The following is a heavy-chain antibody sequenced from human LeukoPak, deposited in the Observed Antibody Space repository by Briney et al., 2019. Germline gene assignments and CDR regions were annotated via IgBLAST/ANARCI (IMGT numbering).Heavy chain of an antibody. CDR1: GFTFSSYA. J-gene: IGHJ6*03. CDR2: ISYDGSNK. CDR3: ARDNNYSNNPHYYYYMDV. V-gene: IGHV3-30-3*01. D-gene: IGHD4-11*01. Sequence: GGSLRLSCAASGFTFSSYAMHWVRQAPGKGLEWVAVISYDGSNKYYADSVKGRFTISRDNSKNTLYLQMNSLRAEDTAVYYCARDNNYSNNPHYYYYMDVWGKGTTVTVSS.